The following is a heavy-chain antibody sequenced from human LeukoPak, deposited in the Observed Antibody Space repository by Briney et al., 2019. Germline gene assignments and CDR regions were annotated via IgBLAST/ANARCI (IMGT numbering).Heavy chain of an antibody. D-gene: IGHD3-16*01. V-gene: IGHV3-21*01. CDR3: VRDVGAVRGEVYFDY. J-gene: IGHJ4*02. CDR2: ITGSGPYI. Sequence: GGSLRLSCAASQFSFSGYGMSWVRQAPGKGLEWVSSITGSGPYILYADSVKRRFTISRDNAKNSLYLQMDSLRAEDTAIYYCVRDVGAVRGEVYFDYWGQGTLVTVSS. CDR1: QFSFSGYG.